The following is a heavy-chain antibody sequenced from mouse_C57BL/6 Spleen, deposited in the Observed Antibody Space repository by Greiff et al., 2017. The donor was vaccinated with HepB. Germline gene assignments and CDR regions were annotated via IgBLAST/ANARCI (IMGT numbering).Heavy chain of an antibody. CDR1: GYTFTSYW. D-gene: IGHD2-3*01. J-gene: IGHJ4*01. Sequence: QVQLQQPGTELVKPGASVKLSCKASGYTFTSYWMHWVKQRPGQGLEWIGNINPSNGGTNYNEKFKSKATLTVDKSSSTSYMKLSSLTSEDSAVYYCARDGYFSYYAMDYWGQGTSVTVSS. CDR2: INPSNGGT. CDR3: ARDGYFSYYAMDY. V-gene: IGHV1-53*01.